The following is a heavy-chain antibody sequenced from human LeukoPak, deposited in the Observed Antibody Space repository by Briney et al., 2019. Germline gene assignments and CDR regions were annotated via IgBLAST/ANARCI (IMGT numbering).Heavy chain of an antibody. CDR2: ISGSGGST. V-gene: IGHV3-23*01. J-gene: IGHJ4*02. D-gene: IGHD3-22*01. CDR3: AKDLYYDSSGLDY. Sequence: GGSLRLSCAASGLTFSNYAMSWVRQAPGKGLEWVSTISGSGGSTYYADSVKGRFTISRDNSKNTLYLEMNSLRAEDTAVYYCAKDLYYDSSGLDYWAQGTPATVSS. CDR1: GLTFSNYA.